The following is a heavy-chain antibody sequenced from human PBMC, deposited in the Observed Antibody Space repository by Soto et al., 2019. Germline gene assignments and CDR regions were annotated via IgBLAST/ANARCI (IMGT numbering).Heavy chain of an antibody. V-gene: IGHV1-46*01. CDR3: ARGGSSGRSQTKWDAFYI. D-gene: IGHD1-26*01. J-gene: IGHJ3*02. CDR2: INPSGGST. CDR1: GYTFTSYY. Sequence: ASVKLSCKASGYTFTSYYMPWVRQAPGQGLEWMGIINPSGGSTSYAQKFQGRVTMTRDTSTSTVYMELSSLRSEDTAVYYCARGGSSGRSQTKWDAFYIWGQGTMVTVSS.